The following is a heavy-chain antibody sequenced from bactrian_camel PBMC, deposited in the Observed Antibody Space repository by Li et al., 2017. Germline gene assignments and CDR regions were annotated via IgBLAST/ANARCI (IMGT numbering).Heavy chain of an antibody. D-gene: IGHD1*01. CDR1: TYGYSEEF. Sequence: VQLVESGGGSVQAGGSLTLSCAASTYGYSEEFTGWFRQAPGKEREGVAALYTDGASAYYADSVAGRFTISQDKAKKTLYLQMNNLAPEDAATYYCAARSGSGCSLNQHDFSSWGQGTQVTVS. CDR3: AARSGSGCSLNQHDFSS. CDR2: LYTDGASA. J-gene: IGHJ6*01. V-gene: IGHV3S40*01.